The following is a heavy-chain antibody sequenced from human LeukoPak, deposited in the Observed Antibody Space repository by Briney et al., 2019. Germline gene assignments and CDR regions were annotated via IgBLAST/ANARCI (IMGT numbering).Heavy chain of an antibody. J-gene: IGHJ3*02. Sequence: GGSLRLSCAASGFTFSSYAMSWVRQAPGKGLEWVSAISGSGGSTYYADSVKGRFTISRDNSKNTLYLQMNSLRAEDTAVYYCAKDLAPAYSSSWYAGSHDAFDIWGQGTMVTVSS. CDR1: GFTFSSYA. V-gene: IGHV3-23*01. CDR3: AKDLAPAYSSSWYAGSHDAFDI. CDR2: ISGSGGST. D-gene: IGHD6-13*01.